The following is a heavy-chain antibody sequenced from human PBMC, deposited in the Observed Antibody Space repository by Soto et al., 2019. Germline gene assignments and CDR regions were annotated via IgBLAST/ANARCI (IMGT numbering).Heavy chain of an antibody. V-gene: IGHV1-46*03. CDR1: GYTFTSYY. CDR2: INPNGGST. Sequence: QVQLVQSGAEVKKPGASVRVSCKASGYTFTSYYIHWVRQAPGQGLEWMGIINPNGGSTNYAQKFQDRVTMTRDTSTSTVYMDLSSLRSEDTAVYYCARGLFAGDVWGKGTTVTVSS. J-gene: IGHJ6*04. CDR3: ARGLFAGDV.